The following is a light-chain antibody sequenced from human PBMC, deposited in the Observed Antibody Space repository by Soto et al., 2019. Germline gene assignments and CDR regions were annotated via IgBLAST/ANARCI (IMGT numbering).Light chain of an antibody. Sequence: QSVLSQPASVSGSPGQTITISCTGTSSDVGGYNAVSWYQHHPGKAPKLIIYEVTHQPSGVSDRFSASKSGNTASLTISGLQAEDEADYYCNSFRVSHLYVFGTGTKVTLL. J-gene: IGLJ1*01. CDR3: NSFRVSHLYV. CDR1: SSDVGGYNA. CDR2: EVT. V-gene: IGLV2-14*01.